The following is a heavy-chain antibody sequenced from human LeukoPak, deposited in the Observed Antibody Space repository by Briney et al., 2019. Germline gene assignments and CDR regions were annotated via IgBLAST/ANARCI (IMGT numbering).Heavy chain of an antibody. V-gene: IGHV3-53*01. J-gene: IGHJ5*02. D-gene: IGHD3-10*01. Sequence: WALRLSCAVSVLTVSKNYITGVRPAPGRGVEGVSLIFGDSITTYADSVKGRFTISRDNSKNTVYLQMNSLRAEDTAVYYCVRDKGVRLTERFDAWGQGTLVTASS. CDR3: VRDKGVRLTERFDA. CDR2: IFGDSIT. CDR1: VLTVSKNY.